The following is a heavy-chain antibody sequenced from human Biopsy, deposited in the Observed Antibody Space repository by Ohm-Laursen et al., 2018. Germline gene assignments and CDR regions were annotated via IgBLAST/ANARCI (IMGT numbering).Heavy chain of an antibody. Sequence: TLSLTCTVSGDSISSYYWSWIRQPPGKGLEWIGYVYYTGSTAYNPSLQSRVTISVDTSKNHFYLRLRSVTPADTAIYYCARDRGYYSDRTVPGYFDLWGRGTLVTVSS. V-gene: IGHV4-59*01. J-gene: IGHJ2*01. CDR1: GDSISSYY. D-gene: IGHD3-22*01. CDR3: ARDRGYYSDRTVPGYFDL. CDR2: VYYTGST.